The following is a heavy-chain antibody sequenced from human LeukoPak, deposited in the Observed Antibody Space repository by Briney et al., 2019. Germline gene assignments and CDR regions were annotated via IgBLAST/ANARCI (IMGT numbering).Heavy chain of an antibody. CDR2: IRNKPNNYAT. CDR1: GFTFSSYW. CDR3: ASSGLNYYYMAV. Sequence: GGSLRLSCAASGFTFSSYWMSWVRQASGKGLEWVGRIRNKPNNYATAYAASVKDRFTMSRDDSKNTAYLQMNSLKTEDTAVYYCASSGLNYYYMAVWGKGTTVTV. V-gene: IGHV3-73*01. J-gene: IGHJ6*03.